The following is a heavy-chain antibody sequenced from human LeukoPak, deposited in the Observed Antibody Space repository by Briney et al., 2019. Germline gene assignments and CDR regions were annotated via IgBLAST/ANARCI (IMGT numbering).Heavy chain of an antibody. Sequence: PGGSLRLSCAASGFTFSSYGMHWVRQAPGKGLEWVAVIWYDGSNKYYADSVKGRFNISRNNSKNTLYLQMNSLRAEDTAVYYCAKDRGYYYCYMDVWGKGTTVTVSS. CDR3: AKDRGYYYCYMDV. J-gene: IGHJ6*03. D-gene: IGHD3-10*01. CDR2: IWYDGSNK. CDR1: GFTFSSYG. V-gene: IGHV3-33*06.